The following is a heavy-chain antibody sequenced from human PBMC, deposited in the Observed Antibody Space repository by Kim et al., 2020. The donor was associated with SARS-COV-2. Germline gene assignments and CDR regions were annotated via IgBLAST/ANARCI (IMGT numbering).Heavy chain of an antibody. J-gene: IGHJ2*01. V-gene: IGHV4-31*03. CDR2: IYYTGTT. CDR1: GDSISSGVYY. CDR3: ASDLGSRGYSYDYLGWLHL. D-gene: IGHD3-16*01. Sequence: SETLSLTCTVSGDSISSGVYYWTWIRQHPGKGLEWIGNIYYTGTTYYNPSLKSRLTISVDTSKNQFSLKLSSVTAADTAVYFCASDLGSRGYSYDYLGWLHLWRRGTLVTLPS.